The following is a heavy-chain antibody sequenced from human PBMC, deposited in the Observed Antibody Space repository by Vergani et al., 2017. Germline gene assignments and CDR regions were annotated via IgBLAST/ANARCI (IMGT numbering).Heavy chain of an antibody. CDR2: ISYDGSNK. V-gene: IGHV3-30*18. Sequence: QVQLVESGGGVVQPGRSLRLSCAASGFTFSSYGMHWVRQAPGKGLEWVAVISYDGSNKYYADSVKGRFTISRDNSKNTLYLQMNSLRAEDTAVYYCAKDLDGFRSYGYLQENYGMDVWGQGTTVTVSS. CDR3: AKDLDGFRSYGYLQENYGMDV. CDR1: GFTFSSYG. J-gene: IGHJ6*02. D-gene: IGHD5-18*01.